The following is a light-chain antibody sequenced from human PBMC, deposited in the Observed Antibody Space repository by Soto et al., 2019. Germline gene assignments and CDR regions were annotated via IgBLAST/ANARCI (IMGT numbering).Light chain of an antibody. CDR1: QSVSRR. CDR2: AAS. Sequence: DTQMTQSPSALSAFVGDSVTITGRASQSVSRRLSWYQQKPGEAPRLMIYAASTLQSGVPARFSGSGSGTDFSLVISNLQPEDFATYYCQQSYSMPLTFGEGTRVDMK. J-gene: IGKJ4*01. V-gene: IGKV1-39*01. CDR3: QQSYSMPLT.